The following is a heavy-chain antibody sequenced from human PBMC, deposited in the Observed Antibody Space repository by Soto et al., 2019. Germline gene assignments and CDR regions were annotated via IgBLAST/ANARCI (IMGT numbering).Heavy chain of an antibody. CDR1: GGSISSCGYY. CDR3: ARVPDR. V-gene: IGHV4-30-2*01. Sequence: TLSLTCTVSGGSISSCGYYWSWMRQPPGKGLGGIAYIYHSGNIYYNPSLKSRVTISVDTSKNQFSLKLSSVTAADTAVYYCARVPDRWAQGTLVTVSS. D-gene: IGHD2-2*01. CDR2: IYHSGNI. J-gene: IGHJ5*02.